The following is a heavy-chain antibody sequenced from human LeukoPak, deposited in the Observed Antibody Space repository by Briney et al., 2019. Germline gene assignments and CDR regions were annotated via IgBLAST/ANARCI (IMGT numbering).Heavy chain of an antibody. V-gene: IGHV3-30*02. CDR3: ARDVLGYCNGGSCYNEKYYFDY. J-gene: IGHJ4*02. CDR2: IRYDGSDK. CDR1: GFTFSSYG. D-gene: IGHD2-15*01. Sequence: GGSLRLSCAASGFTFSSYGMHWVRQAPGKGLEWVAFIRYDGSDKYYADSVKGRFTISRDNSKNTLYLQMNSLRAEDTAVYYCARDVLGYCNGGSCYNEKYYFDYWGQGTLVTVSS.